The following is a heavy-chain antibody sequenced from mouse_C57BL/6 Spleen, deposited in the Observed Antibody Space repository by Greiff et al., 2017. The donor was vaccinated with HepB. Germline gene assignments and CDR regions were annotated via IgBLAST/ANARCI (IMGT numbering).Heavy chain of an antibody. Sequence: VQLQQSGAELVKPGASVKLSCTASGFNIKDYYMHWVKQRTEQGLEWIGRIDPEDGETKYAAKFQGKATITADTASNTAYLQLSSLTSEDTAVYYCAPICYGNGAWFAYWGQGTLVTVSA. CDR2: IDPEDGET. D-gene: IGHD2-1*01. V-gene: IGHV14-2*01. J-gene: IGHJ3*01. CDR1: GFNIKDYY. CDR3: APICYGNGAWFAY.